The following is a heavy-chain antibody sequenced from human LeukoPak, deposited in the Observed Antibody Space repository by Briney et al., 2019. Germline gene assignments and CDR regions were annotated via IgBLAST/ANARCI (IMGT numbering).Heavy chain of an antibody. D-gene: IGHD6-13*01. Sequence: GASVKVSCKASGYTFTSYDINWVRQATGQGLEWMGWMNPNSGNTGYARKFQGRVTITRNTSISTAYMELSSLGSEDTAVYYCARSVEPPKPKKIAAANLNYMDVWGKGTTVTVSS. CDR1: GYTFTSYD. J-gene: IGHJ6*03. CDR2: MNPNSGNT. CDR3: ARSVEPPKPKKIAAANLNYMDV. V-gene: IGHV1-8*03.